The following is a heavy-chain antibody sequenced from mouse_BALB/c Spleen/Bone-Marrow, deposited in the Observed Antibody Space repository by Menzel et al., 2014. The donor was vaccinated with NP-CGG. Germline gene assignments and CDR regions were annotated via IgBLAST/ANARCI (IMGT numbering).Heavy chain of an antibody. Sequence: EVKLVESGGDLVKPGGSLKLSCAASGFTFSSYGMSWVRQTPDKRLERVATISSGSSYTYYPDSVKGRFTISRDNTKNTLYLRMSSLKSEDTAMYYCAGRDYYDYDGYFDYWGQGTTLTVSS. CDR3: AGRDYYDYDGYFDY. D-gene: IGHD2-4*01. V-gene: IGHV5-6*02. CDR1: GFTFSSYG. J-gene: IGHJ2*01. CDR2: ISSGSSYT.